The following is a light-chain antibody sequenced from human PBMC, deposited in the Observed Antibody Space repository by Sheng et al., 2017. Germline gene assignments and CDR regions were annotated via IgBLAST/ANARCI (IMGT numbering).Light chain of an antibody. J-gene: IGKJ4*01. V-gene: IGKV1-9*01. CDR1: QGISSY. CDR3: QQLNSYPLT. Sequence: DIQVTQSPSFLSASVGDRVTITCRASQGISSYLDWYQQKPGKAPKLLIYAASTLQSGVPSRFSGSGSGTEFTLTISSLQPEDFATYYCQQLNSYPLTFGGGTKVAIK. CDR2: AAS.